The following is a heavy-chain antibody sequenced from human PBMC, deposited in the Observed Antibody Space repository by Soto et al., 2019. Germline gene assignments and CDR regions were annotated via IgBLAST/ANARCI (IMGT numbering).Heavy chain of an antibody. V-gene: IGHV1-3*01. CDR1: GNTVPNYA. J-gene: IGHJ4*02. CDR2: INGGNGNT. CDR3: AADNYYDSSGYSPLGY. D-gene: IGHD3-22*01. Sequence: ASVKVSCKASGNTVPNYAIHWVRQAPGQRLEWMGWINGGNGNTYYSEHFQGRVTITRDMSTSTAYMELSSLRSEDTAVYYCAADNYYDSSGYSPLGYWGQGTLVTVPQ.